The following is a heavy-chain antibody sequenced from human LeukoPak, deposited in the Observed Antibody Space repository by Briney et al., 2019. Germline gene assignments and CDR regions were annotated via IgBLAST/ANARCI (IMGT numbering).Heavy chain of an antibody. CDR3: AKDGGGYCNNSSC. Sequence: SETLSLTCTVSGGSISSSRYYWGWIRQPPGKGLEWIGSIYYSGSTYYNPSLKSRVTISVDTSKNQFSLKLSSVTAADTAVYYCAKDGGGYCNNSSCWGQGTLVTVSS. D-gene: IGHD2-2*01. CDR1: GGSISSSRYY. CDR2: IYYSGST. J-gene: IGHJ4*02. V-gene: IGHV4-39*07.